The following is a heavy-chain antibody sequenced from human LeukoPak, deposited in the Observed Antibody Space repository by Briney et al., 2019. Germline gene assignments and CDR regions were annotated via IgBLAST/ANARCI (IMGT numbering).Heavy chain of an antibody. J-gene: IGHJ3*02. CDR3: ARDHAWGARNVAAFDI. Sequence: KPSETLSLTCTVSGGSISSYYWSWIRQPPGKGLEWIGYIYYSGSTNYNPSLKSRVTISVDTSKNQFSLKLSSVTAADTAVYYCARDHAWGARNVAAFDIWGQGTMVTVSS. CDR1: GGSISSYY. CDR2: IYYSGST. V-gene: IGHV4-59*01. D-gene: IGHD3-16*01.